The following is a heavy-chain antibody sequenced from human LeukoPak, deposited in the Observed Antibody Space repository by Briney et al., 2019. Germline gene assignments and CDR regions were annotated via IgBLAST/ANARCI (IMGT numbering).Heavy chain of an antibody. CDR3: ARADDSGSYPTGSLGAFDI. CDR1: GGSISSGGYY. D-gene: IGHD1-26*01. J-gene: IGHJ3*02. CDR2: IYHSGST. V-gene: IGHV4-30-2*01. Sequence: TSETLSLTCTVSGGSISSGGYYWSWIRQPPGKGLEWIGYIYHSGSTYYNPSLKSRVTISVDRSKNQFSLKLSSVTAADTAVYYCARADDSGSYPTGSLGAFDIWGQGTMVTVSS.